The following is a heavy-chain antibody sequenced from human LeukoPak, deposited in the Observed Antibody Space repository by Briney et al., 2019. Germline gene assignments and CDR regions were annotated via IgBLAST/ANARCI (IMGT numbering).Heavy chain of an antibody. D-gene: IGHD6-6*01. Sequence: GGSLRLSCAASGFTFSSYNMNWVRHAPGKGLEWVSYISSSSTIYYADSVKGRFTISRDNAKNSLYLQMNSLRDEDTAVYYCAREYSSSSGSVSDYWGQGTLVTVSS. V-gene: IGHV3-48*02. CDR2: ISSSSTI. J-gene: IGHJ4*02. CDR1: GFTFSSYN. CDR3: AREYSSSSGSVSDY.